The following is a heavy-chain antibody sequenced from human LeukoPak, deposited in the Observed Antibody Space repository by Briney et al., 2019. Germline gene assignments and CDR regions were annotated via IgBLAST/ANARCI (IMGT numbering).Heavy chain of an antibody. CDR1: GFTFDDYA. J-gene: IGHJ6*02. V-gene: IGHV3-9*01. Sequence: PGGSLRLSCAASGFTFDDYAMHWVRQAPGKGLERASGISWNSGSIGYADSVKGRFTISRDNAKNSLYLQMNSLRAEDTALYYCAKARIAAAGYYYYGMDVWGQGTTVTVSS. D-gene: IGHD6-13*01. CDR3: AKARIAAAGYYYYGMDV. CDR2: ISWNSGSI.